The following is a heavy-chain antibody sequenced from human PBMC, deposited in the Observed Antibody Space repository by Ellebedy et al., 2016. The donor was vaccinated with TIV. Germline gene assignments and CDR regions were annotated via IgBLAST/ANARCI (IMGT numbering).Heavy chain of an antibody. Sequence: PGGSLRLSCAASEFTFNSYAMSWVRQAPGKGLEWVSTISHTGSRTYYANSVEGRFIISRDNSKKTLYLQMNSLRAEDTAVYYCARGWDQYYFHNWGQGTLVTVSS. CDR3: ARGWDQYYFHN. J-gene: IGHJ4*02. D-gene: IGHD1-26*01. V-gene: IGHV3-23*01. CDR1: EFTFNSYA. CDR2: ISHTGSRT.